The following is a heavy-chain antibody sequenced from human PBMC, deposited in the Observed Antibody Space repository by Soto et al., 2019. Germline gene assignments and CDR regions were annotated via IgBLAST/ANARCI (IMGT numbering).Heavy chain of an antibody. Sequence: GGSLRLSCAASGFTFSSYGMHWVRQAPGEGLEWAAVISYDGSDKYYADSVKGRFTISRDNSKNTLYLQMNSLRGEDTAVYYCAKDLTRYYYGMDVWGQGTTVTVSS. J-gene: IGHJ6*02. CDR3: AKDLTRYYYGMDV. V-gene: IGHV3-30*18. CDR2: ISYDGSDK. CDR1: GFTFSSYG.